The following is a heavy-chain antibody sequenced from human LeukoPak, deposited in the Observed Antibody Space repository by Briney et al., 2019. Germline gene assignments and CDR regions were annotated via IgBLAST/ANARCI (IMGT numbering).Heavy chain of an antibody. J-gene: IGHJ6*02. CDR3: ARDLAAAGTDYYYYGMDV. V-gene: IGHV3-23*01. Sequence: GGSLRLSCAASGFTFSSYAISWVRQAPGKGLEWVSAISGSGGSTYYADSVKGRFTISRDNSKNTLYLQMNSLRAEDTAVYYCARDLAAAGTDYYYYGMDVWGQGTTVTVSS. CDR1: GFTFSSYA. D-gene: IGHD6-13*01. CDR2: ISGSGGST.